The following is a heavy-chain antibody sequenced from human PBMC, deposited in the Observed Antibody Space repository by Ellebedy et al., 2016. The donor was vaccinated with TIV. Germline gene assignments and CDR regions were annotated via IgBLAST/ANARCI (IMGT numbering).Heavy chain of an antibody. Sequence: ASVKVSXKASGYTFTSYDINWVRQATGQGLEWMGWMNPNSGNTGYAQKFQGRVTMTRNTSISTAYMELSSLRSEDTAVYYCARDPPTGPVVGATWVDYWGQGTLVTVSS. J-gene: IGHJ4*02. V-gene: IGHV1-8*01. CDR2: MNPNSGNT. CDR1: GYTFTSYD. D-gene: IGHD1-26*01. CDR3: ARDPPTGPVVGATWVDY.